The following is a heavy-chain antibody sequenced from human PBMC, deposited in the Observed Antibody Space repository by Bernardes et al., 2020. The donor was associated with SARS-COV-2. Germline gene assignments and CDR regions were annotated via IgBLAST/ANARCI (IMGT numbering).Heavy chain of an antibody. J-gene: IGHJ4*02. Sequence: GGYLRLCCAASGFIFSNYGMYWVRQTPGKGLQWVSFIGSSSRDISYADSVKGRFTISRDDAKNSLYLQMDRLTAEDTAFYYCARRLIVEARGGLDYWGQGALVTVSS. CDR2: IGSSSRDI. CDR3: ARRLIVEARGGLDY. V-gene: IGHV3-21*05. D-gene: IGHD2-15*01. CDR1: GFIFSNYG.